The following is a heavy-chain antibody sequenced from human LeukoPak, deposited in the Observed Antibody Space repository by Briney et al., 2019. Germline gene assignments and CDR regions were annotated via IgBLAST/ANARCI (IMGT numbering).Heavy chain of an antibody. CDR1: GFTFSSYD. D-gene: IGHD1-26*01. V-gene: IGHV3-13*01. Sequence: PGGSLRLSCAASGFTFSSYDMHWVRQATGKGLEWVSAIGTAGDTYYPGSVKGRFTISRENAKYSLYLQMNSLRAGDTAVYYCARAASGSYRLYFDYWGQGTLVTVSS. CDR3: ARAASGSYRLYFDY. CDR2: IGTAGDT. J-gene: IGHJ4*02.